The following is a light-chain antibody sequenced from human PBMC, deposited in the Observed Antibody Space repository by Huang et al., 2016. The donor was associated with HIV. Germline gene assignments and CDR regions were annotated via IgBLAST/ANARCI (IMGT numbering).Light chain of an antibody. V-gene: IGKV1-5*01. CDR1: QSIGNW. J-gene: IGKJ2*03. CDR3: QQYNTPPYR. CDR2: DAS. Sequence: DPVIITCRASQSIGNWLAWFQQKPGRAPKLLIYDASNLQNGVPSRFSGSGSGTVFTLTIDNLQPEDYSTYYCQQYNTPPYRFGQGTKVDIK.